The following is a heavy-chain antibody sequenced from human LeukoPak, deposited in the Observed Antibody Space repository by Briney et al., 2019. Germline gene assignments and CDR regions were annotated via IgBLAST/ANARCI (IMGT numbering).Heavy chain of an antibody. CDR1: GGTFSSYA. J-gene: IGHJ4*02. Sequence: GSSVKVSCKASGGTFSSYAISWVRQAPGQGLEWMGRIIPIFGTANYAQKFQGRVTITTDESTSTAYMELSSLRSEDTAVYYCARVDNWNDVSYYFDYWGQGTLVTVSS. CDR3: ARVDNWNDVSYYFDY. D-gene: IGHD1-20*01. V-gene: IGHV1-69*05. CDR2: IIPIFGTA.